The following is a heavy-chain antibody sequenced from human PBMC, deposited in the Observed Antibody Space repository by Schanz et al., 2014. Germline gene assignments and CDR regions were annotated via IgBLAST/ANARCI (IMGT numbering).Heavy chain of an antibody. D-gene: IGHD1-1*01. CDR3: ARDGIAATTDFEY. V-gene: IGHV3-21*06. CDR2: LSSDSRHV. Sequence: VQLVESGGGVVQPGRSLTLSCAASGFPFSSHGMHWVRQAPAKGLEWVSFLSSDSRHVYYVESAKGRFTISRDNAKNSLYLQMDSLRGDDTAVYYCARDGIAATTDFEYWGQGVLVTVSS. CDR1: GFPFSSHG. J-gene: IGHJ4*02.